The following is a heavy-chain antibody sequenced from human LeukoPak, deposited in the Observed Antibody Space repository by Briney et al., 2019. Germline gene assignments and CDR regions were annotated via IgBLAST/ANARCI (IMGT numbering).Heavy chain of an antibody. Sequence: SETLSLTCTVSGGSISSGSYYWSWIRQPAGKGLEWIGRIYTSGSTNYNPYLKSRVTISSDTSKNLLSLKLRSVTAADTAVYYCARSRGIISDSTLDYWGQGTLVTVSS. CDR2: IYTSGST. V-gene: IGHV4-61*02. J-gene: IGHJ4*02. CDR1: GGSISSGSYY. D-gene: IGHD6-13*01. CDR3: ARSRGIISDSTLDY.